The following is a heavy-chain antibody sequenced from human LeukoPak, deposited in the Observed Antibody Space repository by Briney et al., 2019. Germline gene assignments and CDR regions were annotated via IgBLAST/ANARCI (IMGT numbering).Heavy chain of an antibody. CDR3: ERIGDYYDFWSGYYYFDK. V-gene: IGHV3-7*01. D-gene: IGHD3-3*01. CDR2: IKQDGSEE. J-gene: IGHJ4*02. CDR1: GFIFSSNW. Sequence: GGSLRLSCAASGFIFSSNWMSWVRQAPGKGLEWVANIKQDGSEEYYVDSVKGRFSISRDNAKNSLYLQMNSLRVEDTAVYYCERIGDYYDFWSGYYYFDKWGQGTLVTVSS.